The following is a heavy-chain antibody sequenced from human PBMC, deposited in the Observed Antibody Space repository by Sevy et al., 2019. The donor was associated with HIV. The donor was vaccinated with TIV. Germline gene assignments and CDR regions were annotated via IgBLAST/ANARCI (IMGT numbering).Heavy chain of an antibody. V-gene: IGHV1-24*01. CDR1: GYTLTQLS. Sequence: ASVKVSCKVSGYTLTQLSMHWVRQAPGKGLEWMGSFDPEDGETIYAQKFQGRVTMTEDTSTDTAYMELSSLKSEDTXXFYCAITKDYYDSSGYPFDYWGQGTLVTVSS. J-gene: IGHJ4*02. D-gene: IGHD3-22*01. CDR2: FDPEDGET. CDR3: AITKDYYDSSGYPFDY.